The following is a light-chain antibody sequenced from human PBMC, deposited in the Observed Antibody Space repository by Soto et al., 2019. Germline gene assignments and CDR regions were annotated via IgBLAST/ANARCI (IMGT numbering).Light chain of an antibody. CDR2: EVD. CDR3: SSYAGSRWV. CDR1: TSDVGIYNL. Sequence: QSALTQPASVSGSPGQSITISCSGTTSDVGIYNLVSWYQQHPGKAPKLVIYEVDKRPSGVSNPFSGSRSGNTASLTISGVQSEDGAGYYCSSYAGSRWVFGGGTKLTVL. J-gene: IGLJ3*02. V-gene: IGLV2-23*02.